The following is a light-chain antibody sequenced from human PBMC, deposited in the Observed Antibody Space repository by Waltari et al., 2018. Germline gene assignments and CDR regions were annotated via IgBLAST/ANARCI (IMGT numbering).Light chain of an antibody. V-gene: IGKV3-15*01. Sequence: EIVMTQSPATLSVSPGERATLSCRASQGVSSKLAWDQQGPGQAPRLLVYGASTRATGIPARFTGSGSGTEFTLTISSLQSEDFAVYFCQHYNNLPLTFGGGTKVEI. J-gene: IGKJ4*01. CDR1: QGVSSK. CDR2: GAS. CDR3: QHYNNLPLT.